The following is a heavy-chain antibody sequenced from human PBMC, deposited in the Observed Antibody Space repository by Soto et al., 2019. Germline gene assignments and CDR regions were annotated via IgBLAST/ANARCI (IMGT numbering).Heavy chain of an antibody. D-gene: IGHD3-16*02. CDR2: IIPIFGTA. CDR1: GGTFSSYA. J-gene: IGHJ6*01. Sequence: ASVKVSCKASGGTFSSYAIRWVRQPPRQGLEWMGGIIPIFGTANYAQKFQGRVTITADESTSTAYMELSSLRSEDTAVYYCARGWNDYVWESYRSAFDFRDVVVDGMDVWGQGTTDTVSS. V-gene: IGHV1-69*13. CDR3: ARGWNDYVWESYRSAFDFRDVVVDGMDV.